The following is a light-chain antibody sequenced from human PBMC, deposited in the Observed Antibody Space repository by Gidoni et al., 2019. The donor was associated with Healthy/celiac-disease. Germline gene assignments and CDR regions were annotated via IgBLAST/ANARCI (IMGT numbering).Light chain of an antibody. CDR3: NSRDSSGNHLAV. V-gene: IGLV3-19*01. J-gene: IGLJ1*01. CDR2: GKN. Sequence: SSELTQDPAVSVALGPTVRITCQGDSLRSYYASWYQQKPGQAPVLVIYGKNNRPSGIPDRFSGSSSGNTASLTITGAQAEDEADYYCNSRDSSGNHLAVFGTGTKVTVL. CDR1: SLRSYY.